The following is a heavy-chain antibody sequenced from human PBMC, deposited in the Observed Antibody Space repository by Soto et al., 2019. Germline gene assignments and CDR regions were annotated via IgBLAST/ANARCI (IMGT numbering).Heavy chain of an antibody. D-gene: IGHD5-12*01. CDR3: ASTRRDGYNNYYYYYGMDV. CDR2: ISSSSSYI. Sequence: VGSLRLSCAVSGLTFSSYNMNWVRQAPGKGLEWVSSISSSSSYIYYADSVKGRFTISRDNAKNSLYLQMNSLRAEDTALYYCASTRRDGYNNYYYYYGMDVWGQGTTVTVSS. V-gene: IGHV3-21*01. J-gene: IGHJ6*02. CDR1: GLTFSSYN.